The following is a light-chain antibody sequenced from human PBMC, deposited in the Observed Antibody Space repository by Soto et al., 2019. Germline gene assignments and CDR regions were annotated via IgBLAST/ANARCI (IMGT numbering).Light chain of an antibody. CDR3: QQYNSYS. V-gene: IGKV1-5*01. CDR1: QSISNW. CDR2: HAS. Sequence: IQLTQSPSTLPASVGDRVTLTCRASQSISNWLAWYQQKPGTAPKLLIYHASILETAVPSRFSGNGSGTDFTLTISSLQPGDFATYYCQQYNSYSFCQGYRVEIK. J-gene: IGKJ1*01.